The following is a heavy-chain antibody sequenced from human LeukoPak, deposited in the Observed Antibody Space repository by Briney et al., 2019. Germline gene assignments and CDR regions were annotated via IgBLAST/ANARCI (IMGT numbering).Heavy chain of an antibody. J-gene: IGHJ3*02. CDR2: ISYDGSNK. V-gene: IGHV3-30-3*01. CDR1: GFTFSSYA. Sequence: GGSLRLSCAASGFTFSSYAMHWVRQAPGKGLEWVAVISYDGSNKYYADSVKGRFTISRDNSKNTLYLQMNSLKTEDTAVYYCTTPEVGATPPSLLDAFDIWGQGTMVTVSS. D-gene: IGHD1-26*01. CDR3: TTPEVGATPPSLLDAFDI.